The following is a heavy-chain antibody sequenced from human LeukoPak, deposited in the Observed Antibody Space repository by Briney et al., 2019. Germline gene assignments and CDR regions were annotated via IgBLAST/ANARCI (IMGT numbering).Heavy chain of an antibody. J-gene: IGHJ4*02. CDR2: INHSGST. CDR3: ARSPLKYYGSGTLYY. D-gene: IGHD3-10*01. CDR1: GGSFSGYY. Sequence: SETLSLTCAVYGGSFSGYYWSWIRQPPGKGLEWIGEINHSGSTNYNPSLKSRVTISVDTSKNQFSLKLSSVTAADTAVYYCARSPLKYYGSGTLYYWGQGTLVTVSS. V-gene: IGHV4-34*01.